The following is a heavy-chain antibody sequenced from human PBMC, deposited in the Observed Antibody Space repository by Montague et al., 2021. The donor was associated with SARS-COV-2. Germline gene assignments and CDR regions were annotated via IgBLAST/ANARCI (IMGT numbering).Heavy chain of an antibody. J-gene: IGHJ3*02. V-gene: IGHV3-9*01. CDR1: GFTVDDYA. D-gene: IGHD3-10*01. Sequence: SLRLSCAASGFTVDDYALHWVRQAPGKGLEWVSGSSWNSGSLGYSYSXXVLFTISRDNAKNSLYPQMNSLRAEDTALYYCAKARVLLLWFGTEGPFDIWGQGTMVTVSS. CDR3: AKARVLLLWFGTEGPFDI. CDR2: SSWNSGSL.